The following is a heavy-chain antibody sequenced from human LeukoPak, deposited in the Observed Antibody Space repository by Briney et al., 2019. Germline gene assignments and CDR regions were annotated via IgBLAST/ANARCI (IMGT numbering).Heavy chain of an antibody. CDR1: GGSISSGSYY. Sequence: PSETLSLTCAVSGGSISSGSYYWGWIRQPPGKGLEWIGSIYYTGSTYYNPSLKSRVTISVDTSKNQFSLNLSSVTAADTAVYYCARLDWSNWCFDLWGRGTLVSVSS. D-gene: IGHD3/OR15-3a*01. V-gene: IGHV4-39*01. CDR2: IYYTGST. J-gene: IGHJ2*01. CDR3: ARLDWSNWCFDL.